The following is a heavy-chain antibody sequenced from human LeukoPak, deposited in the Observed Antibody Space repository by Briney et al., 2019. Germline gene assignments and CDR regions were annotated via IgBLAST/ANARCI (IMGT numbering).Heavy chain of an antibody. J-gene: IGHJ3*01. V-gene: IGHV3-23*01. CDR2: IRGNGDVT. D-gene: IGHD5-24*01. CDR1: GFIFSKNV. CDR3: TRRGGSDGWGAFDV. Sequence: GGSLRLSCEASGFIFSKNVMNWVRQAPGKGLEWVSSIRGNGDVTYYADSVKGRFTISRDNSENMLFLQMNDLTREDTAIFYCTRRGGSDGWGAFDVWGQGTMVTVSS.